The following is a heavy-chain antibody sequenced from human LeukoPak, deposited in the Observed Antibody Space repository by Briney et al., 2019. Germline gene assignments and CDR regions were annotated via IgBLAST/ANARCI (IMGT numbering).Heavy chain of an antibody. D-gene: IGHD3-10*01. CDR3: AKDLSLWFGELLTSSAFDI. CDR2: IRYDGSNK. Sequence: GGSLRLSCAASGFAFSSYGMHWVRQAPGKGLEWVAFIRYDGSNKYYADSVKGRFTISRDNSKNTLYLQMNSLRAEDTAVYYCAKDLSLWFGELLTSSAFDIWGQGTMVTVSS. CDR1: GFAFSSYG. J-gene: IGHJ3*02. V-gene: IGHV3-30*02.